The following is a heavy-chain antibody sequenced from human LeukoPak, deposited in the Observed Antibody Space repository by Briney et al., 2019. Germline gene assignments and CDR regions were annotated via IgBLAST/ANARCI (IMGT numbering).Heavy chain of an antibody. Sequence: GGSLRLPCAASGFTFSTYAINWVRQAPGKGLEWVSSIGGGGARTYYADSVRGRFTITRDNSKNTLYLQMNSLRAEDTAVYYCAKGGGSSFKGIYFDYWGQGTLVTVSS. CDR2: IGGGGART. CDR1: GFTFSTYA. D-gene: IGHD4-23*01. J-gene: IGHJ4*02. V-gene: IGHV3-23*01. CDR3: AKGGGSSFKGIYFDY.